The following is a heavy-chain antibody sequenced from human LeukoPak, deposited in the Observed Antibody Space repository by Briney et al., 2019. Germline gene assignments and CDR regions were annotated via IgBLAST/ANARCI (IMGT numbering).Heavy chain of an antibody. J-gene: IGHJ3*01. CDR3: ARRNVGSYEFDV. Sequence: SETLSLTCTVSGGSISSSSYYWGWIRQPPGKGLEWIGSIYYSGSTYYNPSLKSRVTISVDTSKNQFSLKMTSVTAADTAVYFCARRNVGSYEFDVWGQGTMVIVSS. V-gene: IGHV4-39*01. CDR1: GGSISSSSYY. D-gene: IGHD2-15*01. CDR2: IYYSGST.